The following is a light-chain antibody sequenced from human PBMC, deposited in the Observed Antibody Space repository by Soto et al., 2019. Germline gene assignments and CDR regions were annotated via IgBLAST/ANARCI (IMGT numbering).Light chain of an antibody. V-gene: IGLV2-14*01. Sequence: QAPLTHPASVSRSPGQSIAISCPGTSSDMGSYNYVAWYQQFPGKTLKLIIYEVRNRPSGVSFRFSGHQAGNTAALTFFGVQGEDEADYYCISYKLSDTSYVCGTGPKVTVL. J-gene: IGLJ1*01. CDR2: EVR. CDR1: SSDMGSYNY. CDR3: ISYKLSDTSYV.